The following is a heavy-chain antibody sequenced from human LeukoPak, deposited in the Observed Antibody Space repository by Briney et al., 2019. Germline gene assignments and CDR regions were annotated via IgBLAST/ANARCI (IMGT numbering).Heavy chain of an antibody. V-gene: IGHV3-21*01. CDR2: ISTSSSYI. D-gene: IGHD1-14*01. Sequence: PGGTLRLSCAASGFTFSSYSMNWVRQAPGKGLEWVSSISTSSSYIHYADSVKGRFTISRDNAKNSLYLQMNSLRAEDTAVYYCARGTLNIPGEHGAFDYWGQGTLVTVSS. J-gene: IGHJ4*02. CDR3: ARGTLNIPGEHGAFDY. CDR1: GFTFSSYS.